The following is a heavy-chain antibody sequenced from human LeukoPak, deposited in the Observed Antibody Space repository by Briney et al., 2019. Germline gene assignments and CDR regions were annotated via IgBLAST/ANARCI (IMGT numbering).Heavy chain of an antibody. Sequence: ASVKVSCKASGGTFSSYAISWVRQAPGQGLEWMGWISAYNGNTNYAQKLQGRVTMTTDTSTSTAYMELRSLRSDDTAVYYCARGGGYYYDSSGYYVPLGYWGQGTLVTVSS. D-gene: IGHD3-22*01. V-gene: IGHV1-18*01. CDR2: ISAYNGNT. J-gene: IGHJ4*02. CDR1: GGTFSSYA. CDR3: ARGGGYYYDSSGYYVPLGY.